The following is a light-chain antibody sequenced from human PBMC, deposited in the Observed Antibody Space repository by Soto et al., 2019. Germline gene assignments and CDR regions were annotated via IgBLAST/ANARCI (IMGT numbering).Light chain of an antibody. CDR3: HQYGNRPPVT. CDR1: QSVSNN. Sequence: EIVMTQSPGTLSLSPGERATLSCRASQSVSNNLAWYQQKPGQPPRLLIYGASTRATGIPVRFSGSGSGTEFTLTISSLQSEDFAVYYCHQYGNRPPVTFGQGTKLDIK. V-gene: IGKV3-15*01. CDR2: GAS. J-gene: IGKJ2*01.